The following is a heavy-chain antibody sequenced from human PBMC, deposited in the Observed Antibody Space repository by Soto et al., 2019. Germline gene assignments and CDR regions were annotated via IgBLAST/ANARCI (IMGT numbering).Heavy chain of an antibody. CDR3: AAGHYDIFYYGMDV. D-gene: IGHD3-9*01. V-gene: IGHV1-58*02. J-gene: IGHJ6*02. CDR2: IVVGSGNT. Sequence: SVKVSCKASGYTFTGYYMHWVRQARGQRLEWIGWIVVGSGNTNYAQKFQERVTITRDMSTSTAYMELSSLRSEDTAVYYCAAGHYDIFYYGMDVWGQGTTVTVSS. CDR1: GYTFTGYY.